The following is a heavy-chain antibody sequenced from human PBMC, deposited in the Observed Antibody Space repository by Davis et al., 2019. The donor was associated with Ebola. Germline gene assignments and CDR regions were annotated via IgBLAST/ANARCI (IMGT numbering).Heavy chain of an antibody. J-gene: IGHJ4*02. CDR3: AKGPMTPFDY. Sequence: GESLKISCAASGLTFSSYGMHWVRQAPGKGLEWVAFIRYDGSNKYYADSVKGRFTISRDNSKNTLYLQMNSLRAEDTAVYYCAKGPMTPFDYWGQGTLVTVSS. CDR2: IRYDGSNK. CDR1: GLTFSSYG. D-gene: IGHD2-15*01. V-gene: IGHV3-30*02.